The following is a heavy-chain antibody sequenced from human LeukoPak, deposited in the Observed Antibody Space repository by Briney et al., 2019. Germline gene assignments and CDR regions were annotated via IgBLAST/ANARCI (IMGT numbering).Heavy chain of an antibody. CDR3: ARTTMVRGVIPPDY. V-gene: IGHV3-33*08. Sequence: GGSLRLSCAASGSTFSGYWMHWVRQAPGKGLEWVAFIKFHGHETFYADTVEGRFTFSRDNSRNTVYLQMNSLRSEDTAVYYCARTTMVRGVIPPDYWGQGTLVTVSS. CDR2: IKFHGHET. J-gene: IGHJ4*02. CDR1: GSTFSGYW. D-gene: IGHD3-10*01.